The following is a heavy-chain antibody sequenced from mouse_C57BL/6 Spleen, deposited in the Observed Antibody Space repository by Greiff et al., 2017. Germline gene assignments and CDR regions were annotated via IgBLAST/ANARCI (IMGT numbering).Heavy chain of an antibody. Sequence: QVHVKQSGAELARPGASVKMSCKASGYTFTSYTMHWVKQRPGQGLEWIGYINPSSGYTKYNQKFKDKATLTADKSSSTAYMQLSSLTSEDSAVYYCARWGYDYDEDYWGQGTTLTVSS. D-gene: IGHD2-4*01. CDR3: ARWGYDYDEDY. CDR2: INPSSGYT. J-gene: IGHJ2*01. V-gene: IGHV1-4*01. CDR1: GYTFTSYT.